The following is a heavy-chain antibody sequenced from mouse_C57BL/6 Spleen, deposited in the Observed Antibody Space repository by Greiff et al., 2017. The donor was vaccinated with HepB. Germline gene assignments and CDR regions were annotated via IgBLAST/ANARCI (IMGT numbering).Heavy chain of an antibody. Sequence: EVQLQQSGAELVRPGASVKLSCTASGFNIKDDYMHWVKQRPEQGLEWIGWIDPENGDTEYASKFQGKATITADTSSNTAYLQLSSLTSEDTAVYYCTWDDFDYWGQGTTLTVSS. D-gene: IGHD2-3*01. V-gene: IGHV14-4*01. CDR1: GFNIKDDY. CDR3: TWDDFDY. J-gene: IGHJ2*01. CDR2: IDPENGDT.